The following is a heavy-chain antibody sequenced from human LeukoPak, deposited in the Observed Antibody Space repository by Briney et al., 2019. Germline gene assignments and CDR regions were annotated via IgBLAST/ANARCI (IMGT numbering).Heavy chain of an antibody. J-gene: IGHJ4*02. D-gene: IGHD6-6*01. V-gene: IGHV1-2*02. Sequence: ASVKVSCKASGYTFTGYYMQWVRQAPGQGLEWMGWINPNSGGTNYAQKLQGRVTMTTDTSTSTAYMELRTLRSDDTAVYYCARGAAISSSSSLFEYWGQGTLVTVSS. CDR3: ARGAAISSSSSLFEY. CDR2: INPNSGGT. CDR1: GYTFTGYY.